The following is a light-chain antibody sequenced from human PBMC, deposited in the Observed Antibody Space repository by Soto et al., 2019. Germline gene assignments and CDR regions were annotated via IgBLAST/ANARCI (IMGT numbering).Light chain of an antibody. Sequence: EIVLTQSPGTLSLSPGERATLSCRASQSVSSYLAWYQQKPGQAPRLLIYDASNRATGIPARFSGSGSGTDFTLTISILEPEGFAVYYCQQHNNRLGFTFGPQTNVDIK. CDR1: QSVSSY. CDR2: DAS. J-gene: IGKJ3*01. V-gene: IGKV3-11*01. CDR3: QQHNNRLGFT.